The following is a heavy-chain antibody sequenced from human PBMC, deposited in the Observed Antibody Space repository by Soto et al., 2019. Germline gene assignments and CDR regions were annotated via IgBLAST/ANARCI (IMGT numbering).Heavy chain of an antibody. V-gene: IGHV6-1*01. CDR2: TYYRSKWYN. Sequence: PQTLSLTCGISGDSVSSNSAAWNWLRQSPSRGLEWLGRTYYRSKWYNDYAVSVESRITINPDTSKNHFSLQLNFVTPEDTAVYFCARGEQYSGRIFDYWGQGTLVTVSS. CDR1: GDSVSSNSAA. D-gene: IGHD1-26*01. J-gene: IGHJ4*02. CDR3: ARGEQYSGRIFDY.